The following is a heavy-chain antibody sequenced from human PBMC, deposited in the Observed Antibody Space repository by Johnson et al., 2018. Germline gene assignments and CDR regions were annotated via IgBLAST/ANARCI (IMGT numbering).Heavy chain of an antibody. D-gene: IGHD4-17*01. J-gene: IGHJ6*03. Sequence: QVQLVQSGGGVVQPGRSLRLSCAASGFTFSSYGMHWVRQAPGKGLEWVAVISYDGSNKYYADSVKGRFTISRDNSKNTLYLQMNSLRAEDTAVYYGAKDYGDYAFGYYYYMDVWGKGTTVTVSS. CDR1: GFTFSSYG. CDR3: AKDYGDYAFGYYYYMDV. V-gene: IGHV3-30*18. CDR2: ISYDGSNK.